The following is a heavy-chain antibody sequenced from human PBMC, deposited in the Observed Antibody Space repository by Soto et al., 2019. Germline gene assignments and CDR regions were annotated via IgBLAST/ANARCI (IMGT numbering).Heavy chain of an antibody. CDR3: ARDLSHYDSSGYY. CDR1: GYTFTSYY. Sequence: ASVKVSCKASGYTFTSYYMHWVRQAPGQGLEWMGIINPSGGSTSYAQKFQGRVTMTRDNSKNTLYLQMNSLRAEDTAVYYCARDLSHYDSSGYYWGQGTLVTVSS. V-gene: IGHV1-46*01. CDR2: INPSGGST. J-gene: IGHJ4*02. D-gene: IGHD3-22*01.